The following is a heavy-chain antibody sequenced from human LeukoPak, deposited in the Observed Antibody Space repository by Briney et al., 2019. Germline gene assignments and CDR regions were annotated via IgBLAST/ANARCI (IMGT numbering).Heavy chain of an antibody. D-gene: IGHD3-16*02. CDR1: GGTFSSYA. V-gene: IGHV1-69*13. CDR3: ARSSGSDRYYYYYMDV. J-gene: IGHJ6*03. CDR2: IIPIFGTA. Sequence: GASVKVSCKASGGTFSSYAISWVRQAPGQGLEWMGGIIPIFGTANYAQKFQGRVTITADESTSTAYTELSSLRSEDTAVYYCARSSGSDRYYYYYMDVWGKGTTVTVSS.